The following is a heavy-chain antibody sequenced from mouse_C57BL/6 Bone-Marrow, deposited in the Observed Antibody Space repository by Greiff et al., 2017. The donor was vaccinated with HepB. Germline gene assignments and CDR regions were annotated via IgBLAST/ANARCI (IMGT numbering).Heavy chain of an antibody. V-gene: IGHV1-81*01. CDR3: AREDYGSSPYAMDY. CDR1: GYTFTSYG. Sequence: VKLQESGAELARPGASVKLSCKASGYTFTSYGISWVKQRTGQGLEWIGEIYPRSGNTYYNEKFKGKATLTADKSSSTAYMELRSLTSEDSAVYFCAREDYGSSPYAMDYWGQGTSVTVSS. CDR2: IYPRSGNT. D-gene: IGHD1-1*01. J-gene: IGHJ4*01.